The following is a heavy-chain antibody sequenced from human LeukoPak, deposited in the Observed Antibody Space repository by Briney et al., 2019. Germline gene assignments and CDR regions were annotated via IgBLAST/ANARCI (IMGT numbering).Heavy chain of an antibody. V-gene: IGHV1-69*05. CDR2: IIPIFGTV. Sequence: GSSVKVSCKASGGTFSSYAISWVRQAPGQGLEWMGGIIPIFGTVNYAQKFQGRVTITTDESTSTAYMELSSLRSEDTAVYYCTYDILTGASSGYFDYWGQGTLVTVSS. CDR3: TYDILTGASSGYFDY. D-gene: IGHD3-9*01. CDR1: GGTFSSYA. J-gene: IGHJ4*02.